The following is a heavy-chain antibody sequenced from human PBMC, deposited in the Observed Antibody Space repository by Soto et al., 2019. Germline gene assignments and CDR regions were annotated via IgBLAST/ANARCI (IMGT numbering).Heavy chain of an antibody. CDR1: GGAFSSYA. Sequence: GASVKVSCKASGGAFSSYAISWVRQSPGQGLEWMGGIIPIFGTANYAQKFQGRVTITADESTSTAYMELSSLRSEDTAVYYCARVRYCGGDCYLDAFDIWGQGTMVTVSS. CDR2: IIPIFGTA. D-gene: IGHD2-21*02. CDR3: ARVRYCGGDCYLDAFDI. J-gene: IGHJ3*02. V-gene: IGHV1-69*13.